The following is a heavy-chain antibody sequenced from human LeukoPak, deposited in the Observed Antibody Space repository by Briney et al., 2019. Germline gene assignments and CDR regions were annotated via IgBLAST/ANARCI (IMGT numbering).Heavy chain of an antibody. CDR2: INHSGST. CDR3: ARGGFYCGGDCYVDY. CDR1: GGSFSPYY. D-gene: IGHD2-21*02. Sequence: PSETLSLTCAVYGGSFSPYYWSWIRQPPGKGLEWIGEINHSGSTNYNPSLKSRVTISVDTSKNQFSLRLSSVTAADTAVYYCARGGFYCGGDCYVDYWGQGTLATVSS. V-gene: IGHV4-34*01. J-gene: IGHJ4*02.